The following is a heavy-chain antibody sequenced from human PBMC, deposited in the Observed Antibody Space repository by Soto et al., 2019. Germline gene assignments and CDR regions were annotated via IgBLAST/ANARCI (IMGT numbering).Heavy chain of an antibody. J-gene: IGHJ3*02. V-gene: IGHV3-21*01. D-gene: IGHD3-9*01. CDR3: ARYRLVFGAFGI. Sequence: GGSLRLSCAASGFTFSSYSMNWVRQAPGKGLEWVSSISSSSSYIYYADSVKGRFTISRDNAKNSLYLQMNSLRAEDTAVYYCARYRLVFGAFGIWGQGTMVTVSS. CDR1: GFTFSSYS. CDR2: ISSSSSYI.